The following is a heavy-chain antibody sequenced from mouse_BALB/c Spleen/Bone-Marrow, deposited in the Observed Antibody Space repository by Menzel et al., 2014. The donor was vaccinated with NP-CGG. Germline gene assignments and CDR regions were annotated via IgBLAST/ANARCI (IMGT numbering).Heavy chain of an antibody. J-gene: IGHJ4*01. CDR3: ARTIATLYYAMDY. Sequence: QVQLQQSGAELVKPGASVKLSCKASGFTFTSYWMHWVKQRPGQGLEWIGEINPSNGRPNYNGKFEYKATLTVDKSSSTAYMHLSSLRSEDSAVYYCARTIATLYYAMDYWGQGTSVTVSS. V-gene: IGHV1S81*02. CDR1: GFTFTSYW. CDR2: INPSNGRP.